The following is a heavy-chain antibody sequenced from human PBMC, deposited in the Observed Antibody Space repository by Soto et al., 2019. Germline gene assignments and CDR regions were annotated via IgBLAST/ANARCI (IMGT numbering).Heavy chain of an antibody. V-gene: IGHV3-48*02. D-gene: IGHD1-26*01. J-gene: IGHJ3*02. CDR1: GFTFSSYS. CDR2: ISSSSSTI. Sequence: TGGSLRLSCAASGFTFSSYSMNWVRQAPGKGLEWVSYISSSSSTIYYADSVKGRFTISRDNAKNLLYLQMNSLRDEDTAVYYCARGSVLHDAFDIWGQGTMVTVSS. CDR3: ARGSVLHDAFDI.